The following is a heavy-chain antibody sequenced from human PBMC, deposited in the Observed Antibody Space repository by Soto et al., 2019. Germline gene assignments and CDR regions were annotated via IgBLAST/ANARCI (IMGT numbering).Heavy chain of an antibody. CDR1: GVTFNTFA. J-gene: IGHJ4*02. V-gene: IGHV1-69*06. CDR3: ARAAKRHFDY. Sequence: ASVKGSCKASGVTFNTFAISWVRQAPGQGLEWMGGIIPIFGPANYAEKFQGRVTITADKSTSTAYLELTSLTSEDTAGYYCARAAKRHFDYWGQGTLVTVS. CDR2: IIPIFGPA.